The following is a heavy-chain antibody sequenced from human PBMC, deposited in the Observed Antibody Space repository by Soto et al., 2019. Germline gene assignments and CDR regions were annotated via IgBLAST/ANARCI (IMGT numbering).Heavy chain of an antibody. CDR3: ARNYGTGIDY. V-gene: IGHV5-10-1*01. D-gene: IGHD4-17*01. CDR1: GYSFTTYW. CDR2: IDPSDSYT. J-gene: IGHJ4*02. Sequence: GESLKISCKGSGYSFTTYWISWVRQMPGKDLEWMGRIDPSDSYTKYSPSFQGHVTISADKSISTAYLQWSSLKASDSAMYYCARNYGTGIDYWGQGTLVTVSS.